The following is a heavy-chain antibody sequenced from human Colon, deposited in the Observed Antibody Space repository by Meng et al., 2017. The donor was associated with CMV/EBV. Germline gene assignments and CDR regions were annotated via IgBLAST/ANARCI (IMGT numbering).Heavy chain of an antibody. Sequence: ASVKVSCKASGYTFTDHFIHWVRQAPGQSLEWMGWINPKIAITHYAQKFQGRVTMTTDTAISTAYMDLTRLRSDDTAVYYCATERGRKMYYDCSGYLYSWGQGTLVTVSS. CDR2: INPKIAIT. CDR3: ATERGRKMYYDCSGYLYS. D-gene: IGHD3-22*01. CDR1: GYTFTDHF. J-gene: IGHJ4*02. V-gene: IGHV1-2*02.